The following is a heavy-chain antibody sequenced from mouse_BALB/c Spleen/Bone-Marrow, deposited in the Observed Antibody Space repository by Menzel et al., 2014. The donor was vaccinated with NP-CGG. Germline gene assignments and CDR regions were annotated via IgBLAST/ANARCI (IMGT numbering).Heavy chain of an antibody. D-gene: IGHD4-1*01. CDR2: ISSGSSPI. J-gene: IGHJ2*01. V-gene: IGHV5-17*02. CDR3: TRGGNWEDFDY. Sequence: EVQVVESGGGLVQPGVSRKLSCAASGFTFSSFGMHWVRQAPEKGLEWVAYISSGSSPIFYADTVKGRFTISRDNPKNTLFLQMTGLRSEDTAMYYCTRGGNWEDFDYWGQGTPLPVSS. CDR1: GFTFSSFG.